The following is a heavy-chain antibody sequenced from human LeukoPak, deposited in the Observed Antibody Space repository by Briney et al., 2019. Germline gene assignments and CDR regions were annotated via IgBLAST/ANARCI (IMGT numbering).Heavy chain of an antibody. CDR3: ARHAAGFRLRLGTEINWFDP. D-gene: IGHD3-3*01. J-gene: IGHJ5*02. V-gene: IGHV4-39*01. CDR1: GGSISSSSYY. Sequence: PSETLSLTCTVSGGSISSSSYYWGWIRQPPGKGLEWIGSIYYSGSTYYNPSLKSRVTISVDTSKNQFSLKLGSVTAADTAVYYCARHAAGFRLRLGTEINWFDPWGQGTLVTVSS. CDR2: IYYSGST.